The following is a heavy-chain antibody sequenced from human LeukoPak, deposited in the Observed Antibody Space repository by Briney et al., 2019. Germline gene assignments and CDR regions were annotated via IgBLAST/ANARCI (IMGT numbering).Heavy chain of an antibody. D-gene: IGHD3-10*01. Sequence: GGSLRLSCAASGFTFTSYAMSWVRQAPGKGLEWVSYISRSGTTIYYADSVKGRFTISRDSSKNSLYLQMNSLRAEDTAVYFCARDPGGAGGPFDYWGQGTLVTVSS. V-gene: IGHV3-48*03. CDR3: ARDPGGAGGPFDY. J-gene: IGHJ4*02. CDR1: GFTFTSYA. CDR2: ISRSGTTI.